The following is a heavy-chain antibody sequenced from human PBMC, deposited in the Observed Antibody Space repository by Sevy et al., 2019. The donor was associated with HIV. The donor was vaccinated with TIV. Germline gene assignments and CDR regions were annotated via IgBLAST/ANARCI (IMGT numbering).Heavy chain of an antibody. CDR3: AREAYYYDSREENWFDP. CDR2: ISRTATT. V-gene: IGHV3-48*02. D-gene: IGHD3-22*01. CDR1: GFTFSVYA. J-gene: IGHJ5*02. Sequence: GGSLRLSCIPSGFTFSVYAMHWVRQAPGKGLEWVSSISRTATTYYADSVRDRFTISRDNAKNLLYLEMNSLRDEDTAVYYCAREAYYYDSREENWFDPWGQGTLVTVSS.